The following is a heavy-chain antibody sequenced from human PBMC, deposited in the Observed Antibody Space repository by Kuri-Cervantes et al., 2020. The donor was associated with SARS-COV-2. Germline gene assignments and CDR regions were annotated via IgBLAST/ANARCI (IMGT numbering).Heavy chain of an antibody. CDR1: GGSISSYY. CDR3: ARASTTIYGVLIMLFSSNAFAI. V-gene: IGHV4-38-2*02. D-gene: IGHD3-3*01. CDR2: IYHSGST. Sequence: SETLSLTCTVSGGSISSYYWSWIRQPPGKGLEWIGSIYHSGSTYYNPSLKSRVTISVDTSKNQFSLKLSSVTAADTAVYYCARASTTIYGVLIMLFSSNAFAIWGQGTLVTVSS. J-gene: IGHJ3*02.